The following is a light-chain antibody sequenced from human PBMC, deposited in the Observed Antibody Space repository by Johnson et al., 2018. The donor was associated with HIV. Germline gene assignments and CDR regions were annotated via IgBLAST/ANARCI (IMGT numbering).Light chain of an antibody. V-gene: IGLV1-51*02. CDR1: SSNIGNNY. Sequence: QSVLTQPPSVSAAPGQKVTISCSGSSSNIGNNYVSWYQQLPGTAPKVLIHENNKRPSGIPDRFSGSKSGTSATLGITGLQTGDEADYYCGLWDRSLRAYVFGTGTKVTVL. CDR3: GLWDRSLRAYV. CDR2: ENN. J-gene: IGLJ1*01.